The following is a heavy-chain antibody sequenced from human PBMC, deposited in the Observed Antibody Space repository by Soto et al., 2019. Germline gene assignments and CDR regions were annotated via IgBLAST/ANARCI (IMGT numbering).Heavy chain of an antibody. J-gene: IGHJ6*02. V-gene: IGHV4-34*01. CDR2: INHSGST. CDR1: VGSISSYY. CDR3: ARGVGSGYDPLYGMDV. Sequence: SETLSLTCTVSVGSISSYYWSWSRQPPGKGLEWIGEINHSGSTNYNPSLKSRVTISVDTSKNLFSLKLSSVTAADTAVYYCARGVGSGYDPLYGMDVWGQGTTVTVYS. D-gene: IGHD5-12*01.